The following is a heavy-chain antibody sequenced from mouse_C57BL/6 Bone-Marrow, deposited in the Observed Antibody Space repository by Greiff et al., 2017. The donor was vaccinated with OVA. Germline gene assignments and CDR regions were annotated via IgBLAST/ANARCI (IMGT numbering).Heavy chain of an antibody. D-gene: IGHD1-1*01. J-gene: IGHJ2*01. Sequence: VQLQQSGAELVRPGASVKLSCTASGFNIKDDYMHWVKQRPEQGLEWIGWIDPENGDTEYASKFQGKATITADTSSNTAYLQLSSLTSEDTAVYYCTTPFTTGNYWGQGTTLTVSA. CDR3: TTPFTTGNY. CDR1: GFNIKDDY. V-gene: IGHV14-4*01. CDR2: IDPENGDT.